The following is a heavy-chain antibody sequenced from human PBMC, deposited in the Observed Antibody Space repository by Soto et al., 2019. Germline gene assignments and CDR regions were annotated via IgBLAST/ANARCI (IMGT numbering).Heavy chain of an antibody. V-gene: IGHV4-4*02. J-gene: IGHJ4*02. Sequence: SETLSLTCAVSGGSISSSNWWSWVRRPPGKGLEWIGEIYHSGSTNYNPSLKSRVTISVDKSKNQFSLKLSSVTAADTAVYYCARHFSVDYFDYWGQGALVTVSS. CDR1: GGSISSSNW. CDR2: IYHSGST. CDR3: ARHFSVDYFDY.